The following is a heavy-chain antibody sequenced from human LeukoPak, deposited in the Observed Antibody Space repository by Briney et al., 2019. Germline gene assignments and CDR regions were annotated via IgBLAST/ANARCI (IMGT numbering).Heavy chain of an antibody. D-gene: IGHD3-10*01. J-gene: IGHJ5*02. Sequence: GESLKISCKGSGYSFTSYWIGWVRQMPGKGLEWMGIIYPGDSDTRYSPSFQGQVTISADKSISTAYLQWSSLKASDTAMYYCARHGSTMVRGVRRGAYWFDPWGQGTLVTVSS. CDR2: IYPGDSDT. CDR3: ARHGSTMVRGVRRGAYWFDP. CDR1: GYSFTSYW. V-gene: IGHV5-51*01.